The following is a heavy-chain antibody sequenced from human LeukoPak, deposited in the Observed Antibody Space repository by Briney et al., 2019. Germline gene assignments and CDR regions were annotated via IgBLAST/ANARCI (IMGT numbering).Heavy chain of an antibody. Sequence: SETLSLTCTVSGGSISSGGYYWSWIRQPPGKGLEWIGYIYHSGSTYYNPSLKSRVTISVDRSKNQFSLKLSSVTAADTAVYYCARDLATVATPYFDYWGQGTLVTVSS. CDR2: IYHSGST. CDR1: GGSISSGGYY. V-gene: IGHV4-30-2*01. D-gene: IGHD4-23*01. J-gene: IGHJ4*02. CDR3: ARDLATVATPYFDY.